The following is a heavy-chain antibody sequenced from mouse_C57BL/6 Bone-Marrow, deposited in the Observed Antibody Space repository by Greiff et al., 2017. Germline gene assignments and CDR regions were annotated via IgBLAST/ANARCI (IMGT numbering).Heavy chain of an antibody. CDR1: GYTFTDYY. J-gene: IGHJ2*01. CDR2: LYPGSGNT. D-gene: IGHD1-1*01. CDR3: AVTTVVATGYFDY. V-gene: IGHV1-76*01. Sequence: VQLQQSGAELVRPGASVKLSCKAFGYTFTDYYINWVKQRPGQGLEWIARLYPGSGNTYYNEKFKGKATLTAEKSSSTAYMQLSSLTSEDSAVYFCAVTTVVATGYFDYWGQGTTLTVSS.